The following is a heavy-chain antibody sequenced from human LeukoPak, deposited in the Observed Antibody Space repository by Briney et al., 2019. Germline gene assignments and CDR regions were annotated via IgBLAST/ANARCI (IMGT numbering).Heavy chain of an antibody. D-gene: IGHD3-9*01. CDR1: GYSISSGYY. J-gene: IGHJ4*02. V-gene: IGHV4-38-2*02. CDR3: ARGATYYDILTGYSSRQYFDY. Sequence: SETLSLTCTVSGYSISSGYYWGWIRQPPGKGLEWIGSIYHSGSTYYNPSLKSRVTISVDTSKNQFSLKLSSVTAADTAVYYCARGATYYDILTGYSSRQYFDYWGQGTLVTVSS. CDR2: IYHSGST.